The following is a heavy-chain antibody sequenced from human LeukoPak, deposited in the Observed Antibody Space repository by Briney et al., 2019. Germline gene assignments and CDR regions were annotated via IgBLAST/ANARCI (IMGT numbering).Heavy chain of an antibody. J-gene: IGHJ5*02. CDR3: VRVMLGTPNWFDP. CDR1: GGSISSYY. Sequence: PSETLSLTCTVSGGSISSYYWSWIRQPPGKGLEWIGYIYYSGSTNYNPSLKSRVTISVDTSKNQFSLKLSPVTAADTAVYYCVRVMLGTPNWFDPWGQGTLVTVSS. D-gene: IGHD3-10*02. V-gene: IGHV4-59*01. CDR2: IYYSGST.